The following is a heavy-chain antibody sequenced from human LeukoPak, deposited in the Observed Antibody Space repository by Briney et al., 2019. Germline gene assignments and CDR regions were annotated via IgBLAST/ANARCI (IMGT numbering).Heavy chain of an antibody. CDR3: ARVGCSGGSCRRVGWYFDL. V-gene: IGHV7-4-1*02. Sequence: ASVKVSCKASGYTFTSYAMNWVRQAPGQGLEWMGWINTNTGNPTYAQGFTGRFVFSLDTSVSTAYLQISSLKAEDPAVYYCARVGCSGGSCRRVGWYFDLWGRGTLVTVSS. CDR2: INTNTGNP. J-gene: IGHJ2*01. D-gene: IGHD2-15*01. CDR1: GYTFTSYA.